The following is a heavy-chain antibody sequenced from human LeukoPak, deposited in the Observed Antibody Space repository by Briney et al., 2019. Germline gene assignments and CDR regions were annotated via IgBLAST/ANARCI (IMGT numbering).Heavy chain of an antibody. CDR2: ISSSSSYI. Sequence: GGSLRLSCADSGFTLSSYSMSWVRQAPGKGLEWVSSISSSSSYIYYADSVKGRFTISRDNAKNSLYLQMNSLRAEDTAVYYCARPFTVPNPNWGQGTLVTVSS. CDR3: ARPFTVPNPN. J-gene: IGHJ4*02. CDR1: GFTLSSYS. D-gene: IGHD4-17*01. V-gene: IGHV3-21*01.